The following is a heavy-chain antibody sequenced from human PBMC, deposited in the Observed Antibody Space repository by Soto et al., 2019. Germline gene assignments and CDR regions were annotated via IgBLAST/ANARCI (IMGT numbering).Heavy chain of an antibody. J-gene: IGHJ4*02. CDR3: ARLNYGAGFDY. CDR2: IYYSGST. V-gene: IGHV4-59*08. Sequence: SETLSLTCTVSGGSISSYYWSWIRQPPGKGLEWIGYIYYSGSTNYNPSLKSRVTISVDTSKNQFSLKLSSVTAADTAVYYCARLNYGAGFDYWGQGTLVTVSS. D-gene: IGHD4-17*01. CDR1: GGSISSYY.